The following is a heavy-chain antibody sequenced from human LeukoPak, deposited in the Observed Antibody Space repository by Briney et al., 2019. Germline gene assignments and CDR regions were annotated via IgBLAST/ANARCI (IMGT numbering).Heavy chain of an antibody. CDR3: ARAGAYHFDN. V-gene: IGHV3-33*01. CDR1: GFIFSSYG. CDR2: IWYDGSNE. J-gene: IGHJ4*02. Sequence: GRSLRLSCVASGFIFSSYGMHWVRQAPGKGLEWVAVIWYDGSNEYDADSVKGRFTISRDNSKNTLYLQMNSLRAEDTAVYYCARAGAYHFDNWGQGTLVTVSS. D-gene: IGHD3-16*01.